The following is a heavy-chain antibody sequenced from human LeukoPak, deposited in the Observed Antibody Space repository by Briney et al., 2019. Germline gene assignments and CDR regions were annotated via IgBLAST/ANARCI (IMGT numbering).Heavy chain of an antibody. D-gene: IGHD2-2*01. CDR2: ISWNSGSI. J-gene: IGHJ4*02. CDR1: GFTFDDYA. Sequence: GGTLRLSCAASGFTFDDYAMHWVRQAPGKGLEWVSGISWNSGSIGYADSVKGRFTISRDNAKNSLYLQMNSLRAEDMALYYCAKDYCSSTSCHFDYWGQGTLVTVSS. V-gene: IGHV3-9*03. CDR3: AKDYCSSTSCHFDY.